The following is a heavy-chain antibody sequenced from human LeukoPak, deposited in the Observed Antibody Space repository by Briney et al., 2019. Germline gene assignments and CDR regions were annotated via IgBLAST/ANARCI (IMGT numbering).Heavy chain of an antibody. CDR1: GYTFTSYY. Sequence: ASVKVSCTASGYTFTSYYMHWVRQAPGQGLEWMGIISPSGGSTSYAQKFQGRVTMTRDTSTSTVYMELSSLRSEDTAVYYCARDGDSGSYFSADAFDIWGQGTMVTVSS. CDR3: ARDGDSGSYFSADAFDI. CDR2: ISPSGGST. D-gene: IGHD1-26*01. J-gene: IGHJ3*02. V-gene: IGHV1-46*01.